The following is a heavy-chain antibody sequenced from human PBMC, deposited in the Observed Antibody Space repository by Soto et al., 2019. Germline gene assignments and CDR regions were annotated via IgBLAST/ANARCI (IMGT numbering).Heavy chain of an antibody. CDR2: TFHSGST. CDR3: ATTYHYDSSGYFYYFDY. D-gene: IGHD3-22*01. J-gene: IGHJ4*02. V-gene: IGHV4-4*02. CDR1: GGSISSNDW. Sequence: QVQLQESGPGLVKPSGTLSLTCAVSGGSISSNDWWTWVRQPPGKGLEWIAETFHSGSTNYNPSLKSRVTISVDKSKNQFSLKLSSVTAADTDVYYCATTYHYDSSGYFYYFDYWGQGTLVTVSS.